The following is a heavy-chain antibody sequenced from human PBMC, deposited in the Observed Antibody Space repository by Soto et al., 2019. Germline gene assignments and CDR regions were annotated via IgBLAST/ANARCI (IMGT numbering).Heavy chain of an antibody. CDR2: IYPKEDRA. CDR1: GYIFKNYG. V-gene: IGHV1-18*01. CDR3: ARDIDYDIDY. J-gene: IGHJ4*02. Sequence: QVQRVQSGAEVQKPGASVKVSGKTSGYIFKNYGISWVRQAPGQGLEWLGWIYPKEDRANFAQNFQGRVTLTADTPTSTVYIELRSLRFDASAVYFCARDIDYDIDYWGQGTLVTVSS. D-gene: IGHD4-17*01.